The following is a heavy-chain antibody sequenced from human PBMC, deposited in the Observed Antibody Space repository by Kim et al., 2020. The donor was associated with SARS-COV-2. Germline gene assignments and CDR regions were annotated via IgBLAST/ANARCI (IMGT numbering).Heavy chain of an antibody. Sequence: SETLSLTCAVYGGPFSGFHWSWIRQPPGKGLEWIGEIHEDGNANYKPSLKSRVTVSVDTSKNQFSLTLNSVTVADTAVYYCARGRSRGWPTADYWGQGTLVTVST. D-gene: IGHD6-19*01. V-gene: IGHV4-34*01. J-gene: IGHJ4*02. CDR2: IHEDGNA. CDR1: GGPFSGFH. CDR3: ARGRSRGWPTADY.